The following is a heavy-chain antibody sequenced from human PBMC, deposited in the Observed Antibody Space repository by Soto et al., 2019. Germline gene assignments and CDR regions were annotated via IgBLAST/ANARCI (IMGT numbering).Heavy chain of an antibody. CDR2: IYYSGST. V-gene: IGHV4-59*01. J-gene: IGHJ6*02. CDR3: AGQPRNYYYYGMDV. Sequence: ETLSLTCTASGGSISSYYWSWIGQPPGKGLELIGYIYYSGSTNYNPSLKSRVTISVDTSKNQFSLKLSSVTAADTAVYYCAGQPRNYYYYGMDVWGQGTTVTVSS. CDR1: GGSISSYY.